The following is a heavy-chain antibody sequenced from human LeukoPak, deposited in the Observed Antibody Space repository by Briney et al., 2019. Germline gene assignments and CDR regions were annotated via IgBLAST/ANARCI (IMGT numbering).Heavy chain of an antibody. V-gene: IGHV3-21*01. J-gene: IGHJ4*02. CDR2: ISSSSTYI. CDR3: ARVLSGCETTRCELDY. Sequence: PGGSLRLSCAASGFAFSTYSMNWVRQAPGKGLEWVSSISSSSTYIYYADSAKGRVTISRDNAKNSLYLQMNSLRAEDTAVYYCARVLSGCETTRCELDYWGQGTLVTVSS. D-gene: IGHD1-26*01. CDR1: GFAFSTYS.